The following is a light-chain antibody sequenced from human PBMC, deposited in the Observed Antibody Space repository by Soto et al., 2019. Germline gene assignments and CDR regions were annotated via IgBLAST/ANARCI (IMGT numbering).Light chain of an antibody. J-gene: IGKJ5*01. CDR2: AAS. CDR3: QQSYSTPPT. Sequence: IQMTQSLSSRSTSVGDRVTITCRASQSISSYLNWYQQKPGKAPKLLIYAASSLQSGVPSRFSGSGSGTDFTLTISSLQPEDFATYYCQQSYSTPPTFGQGTRLEIK. CDR1: QSISSY. V-gene: IGKV1-39*01.